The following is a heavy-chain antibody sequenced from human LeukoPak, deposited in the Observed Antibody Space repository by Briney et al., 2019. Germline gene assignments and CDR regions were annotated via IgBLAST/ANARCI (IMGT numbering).Heavy chain of an antibody. CDR2: IWYDGSNK. D-gene: IGHD1-26*01. CDR1: GFTFSSYG. Sequence: GGSLRLSCAASGFTFSSYGMHWVRQAPGKGLEWVAVIWYDGSNKYYADSVKGRFTISRDNSKNTLYLQMNSLRAEDTAVYYCAKDLGSYSVFDYWGQGTLVTVSS. J-gene: IGHJ4*02. CDR3: AKDLGSYSVFDY. V-gene: IGHV3-33*06.